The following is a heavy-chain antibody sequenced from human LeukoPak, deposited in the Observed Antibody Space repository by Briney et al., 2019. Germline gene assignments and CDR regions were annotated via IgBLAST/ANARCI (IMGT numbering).Heavy chain of an antibody. J-gene: IGHJ4*02. CDR3: ARDVRVGEAFDY. CDR1: GFTFSSYA. V-gene: IGHV3-30-3*01. Sequence: GRSLRLSCAASGFTFSSYAMHWVRQAPGKGLEWVAVISYDGSNKYYADSVKGRFTISRDNSKNTLYLQMNSLRAEDTAVYYRARDVRVGEAFDYWGQGTLVTVSS. CDR2: ISYDGSNK. D-gene: IGHD2-8*02.